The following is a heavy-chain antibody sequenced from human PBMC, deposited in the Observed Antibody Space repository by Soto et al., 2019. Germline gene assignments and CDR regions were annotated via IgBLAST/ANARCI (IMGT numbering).Heavy chain of an antibody. V-gene: IGHV4-39*02. CDR1: NGSFNTNTYY. Sequence: PSEILSLTCTFSNGSFNTNTYYWCGIGHPPGKGLEWIGSMSRSGSTHYNPSLKSRLTISLDMSKNHFSLDLRSVTAADTAVYYCVRHFNARGGGHFTHWGQGTPVTVSS. J-gene: IGHJ1*01. D-gene: IGHD3-10*01. CDR2: MSRSGST. CDR3: VRHFNARGGGHFTH.